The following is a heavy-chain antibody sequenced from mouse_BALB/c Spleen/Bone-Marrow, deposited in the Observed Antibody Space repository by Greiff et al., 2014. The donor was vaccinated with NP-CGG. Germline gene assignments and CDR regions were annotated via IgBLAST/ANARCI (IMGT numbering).Heavy chain of an antibody. V-gene: IGHV1-82*01. D-gene: IGHD2-4*01. CDR3: ALYDYDGLSWFAY. J-gene: IGHJ3*01. CDR1: GYAFSSSW. Sequence: QGQLKESGPELVKPGGSVKIFCKAFGYAFSSSWMNWGKQRPGQGLEWIGRIYPGDGNTNYNGKFKGKATLTADKSSTTAYMQLSSLTSVDSAVYFCALYDYDGLSWFAYWGQGTLVTVSA. CDR2: IYPGDGNT.